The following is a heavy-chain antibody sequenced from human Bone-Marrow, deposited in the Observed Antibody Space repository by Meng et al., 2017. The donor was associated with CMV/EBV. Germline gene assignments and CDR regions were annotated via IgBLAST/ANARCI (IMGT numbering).Heavy chain of an antibody. Sequence: GESLKISCAASGFTFSNAWMSWVRQAPGKGLEWVGRIKSKTDGGTTDYAAPVKGRFTISRDDSKNTLYLQMNSLRAEDTAVYYCAKGRYCSSTSCSGGRNWFDPWGQGTLVTVSS. D-gene: IGHD2-2*01. CDR2: IKSKTDGGTT. V-gene: IGHV3-15*01. CDR1: GFTFSNAW. J-gene: IGHJ5*02. CDR3: AKGRYCSSTSCSGGRNWFDP.